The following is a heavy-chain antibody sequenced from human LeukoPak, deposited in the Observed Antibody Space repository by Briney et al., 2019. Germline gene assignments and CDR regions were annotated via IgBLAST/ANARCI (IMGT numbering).Heavy chain of an antibody. Sequence: ETLSLTCAVSGGSISSSNWWSWVRQASGKGLEWVGRIRSKANSYATAYAASVKGRFTISRDDSKNTAYLQMNSLKTEDTAVYYCTYHSSSWYGVDYWGQGTLVTVSS. J-gene: IGHJ4*02. CDR3: TYHSSSWYGVDY. D-gene: IGHD6-13*01. V-gene: IGHV3-73*01. CDR1: GGSISSSNW. CDR2: IRSKANSYAT.